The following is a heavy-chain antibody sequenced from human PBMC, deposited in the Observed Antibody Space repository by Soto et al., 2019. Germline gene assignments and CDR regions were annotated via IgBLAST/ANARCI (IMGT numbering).Heavy chain of an antibody. CDR2: MNPNSGNT. CDR1: GYTFTSYD. CDR3: AFGRYRNTWYYVFAY. D-gene: IGHD6-13*01. V-gene: IGHV1-8*02. Sequence: ASVKVSCKASGYTFTSYDINWVRQATGQGLEWMGWMNPNSGNTGHAQKFQGRVTMTRNTSISTVYMELSSLRSEDTAVYYCAFGRYRNTWYYVFAYWGQGTLVTVPS. J-gene: IGHJ4*02.